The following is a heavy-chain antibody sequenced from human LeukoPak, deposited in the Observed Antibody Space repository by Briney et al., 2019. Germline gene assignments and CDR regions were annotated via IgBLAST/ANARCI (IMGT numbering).Heavy chain of an antibody. D-gene: IGHD3-9*01. J-gene: IGHJ4*02. CDR2: ISSSSTTI. CDR3: ARDDILTGYPTPFDY. CDR1: GFTFSSYS. Sequence: GGSLRLSCAASGFTFSSYSMMWVRQAPGKGLEWVSYISSSSTTIYYADSVKGRFTISRDNAKNSVYLQMNSLRAEDTAVYYCARDDILTGYPTPFDYWGQGTLVTVSS. V-gene: IGHV3-48*01.